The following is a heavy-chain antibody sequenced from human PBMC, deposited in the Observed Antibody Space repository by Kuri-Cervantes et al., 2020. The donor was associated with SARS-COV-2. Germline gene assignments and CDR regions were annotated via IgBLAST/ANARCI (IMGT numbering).Heavy chain of an antibody. CDR1: GGSFSGYY. Sequence: SQTLSLTCAVYGGSFSGYYWSWIRQPPGKGLEWIGEINHSGSTNYNPSLKSRVTISVDTSKNQFSLKLSSVTAADTAVYYCARAGVGHDAFDIWGQGTMVTVSS. D-gene: IGHD3-10*01. CDR3: ARAGVGHDAFDI. V-gene: IGHV4-34*01. J-gene: IGHJ3*02. CDR2: INHSGST.